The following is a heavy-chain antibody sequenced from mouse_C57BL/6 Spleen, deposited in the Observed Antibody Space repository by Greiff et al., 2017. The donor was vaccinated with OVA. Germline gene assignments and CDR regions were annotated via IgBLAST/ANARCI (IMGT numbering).Heavy chain of an antibody. J-gene: IGHJ4*01. CDR3: ARGYYGSSYLYAMDY. V-gene: IGHV1-82*01. CDR1: GYAFSSSW. D-gene: IGHD1-1*01. CDR2: IYPGDGDT. Sequence: VQLVESGPELVKPGASVKISCKASGYAFSSSWMNWVKQRPGKGLEWIGRIYPGDGDTNYNGKFKGKATLTADKSSSTAYMQLSSLTSEDSAVYFCARGYYGSSYLYAMDYWGQGTSVTVSS.